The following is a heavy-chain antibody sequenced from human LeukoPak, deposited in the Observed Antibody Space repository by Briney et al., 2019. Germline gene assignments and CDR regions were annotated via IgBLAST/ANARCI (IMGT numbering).Heavy chain of an antibody. CDR2: ISGSGGST. V-gene: IGHV3-23*01. CDR1: GFTFSSYA. J-gene: IGHJ4*02. Sequence: PGGSLRLSCAASGFTFSSYAMSWVRQAPGKGLEWVSAISGSGGSTYYADSVKGRFTISRDNSKNSLYLQMNSLRAEDTALYYCAKGAYSGTPQTDFDYWGQGTLVTVSS. CDR3: AKGAYSGTPQTDFDY. D-gene: IGHD1-26*01.